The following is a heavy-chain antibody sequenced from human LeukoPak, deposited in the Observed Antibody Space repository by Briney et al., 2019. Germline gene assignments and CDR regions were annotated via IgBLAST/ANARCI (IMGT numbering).Heavy chain of an antibody. CDR1: GFTFDDYG. Sequence: PGGSLRLSCAASGFTFDDYGMSWVRQAPGKGLEWVSGINWNGGSTGYADSVKGRFTISRDNAKNSLYLQMNSLRAEDTALYYCATQNSSSWRRTPFDYWGQGTLVTVSS. D-gene: IGHD6-13*01. CDR3: ATQNSSSWRRTPFDY. V-gene: IGHV3-20*04. CDR2: INWNGGST. J-gene: IGHJ4*02.